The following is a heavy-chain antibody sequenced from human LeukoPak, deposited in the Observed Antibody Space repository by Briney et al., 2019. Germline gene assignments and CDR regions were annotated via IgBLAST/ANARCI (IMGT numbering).Heavy chain of an antibody. D-gene: IGHD5-18*01. CDR3: AKEALQSLRYSYISNFDY. Sequence: GSLRLFCAASGFTFRGYAMSWVRQAPGKGLEWVSAISTSGGSTYYADSVKGRFTISRDNSKNTLYLQMNSLRAEDTAVYYCAKEALQSLRYSYISNFDYWRQGTLVTVSS. CDR1: GFTFRGYA. J-gene: IGHJ4*02. V-gene: IGHV3-23*01. CDR2: ISTSGGST.